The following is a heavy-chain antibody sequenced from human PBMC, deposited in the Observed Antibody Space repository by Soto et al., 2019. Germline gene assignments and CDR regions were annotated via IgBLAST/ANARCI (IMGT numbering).Heavy chain of an antibody. CDR1: GGSISNYY. CDR3: ARSLSGYSYGPFDY. Sequence: SETLSLTCTVSGGSISNYYWSWIRQPPGKGLEWIGYIHYSGSTNYNPSLKSRVTISVDTSKNQFSLKLSSVTAADTAVYYCARSLSGYSYGPFDYWGQGTLVTVSS. J-gene: IGHJ4*02. V-gene: IGHV4-59*01. D-gene: IGHD5-18*01. CDR2: IHYSGST.